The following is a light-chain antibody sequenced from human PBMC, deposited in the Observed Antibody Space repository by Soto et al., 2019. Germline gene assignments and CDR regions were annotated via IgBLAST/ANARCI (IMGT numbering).Light chain of an antibody. V-gene: IGKV3-20*01. CDR3: QQYENSPIT. Sequence: ETVLTQSPGTLSLSPGETVTLSCRASESIRSNSLAWYQQKPGQPPRLLIYGASNRATDIPDRFSGSGSGTDFTLTITRLESEDFAVYDCQQYENSPITFGQGTRLDIK. J-gene: IGKJ5*01. CDR2: GAS. CDR1: ESIRSNS.